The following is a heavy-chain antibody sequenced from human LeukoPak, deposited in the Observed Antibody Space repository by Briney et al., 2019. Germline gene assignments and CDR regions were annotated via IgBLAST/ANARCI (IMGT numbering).Heavy chain of an antibody. V-gene: IGHV4-34*01. D-gene: IGHD2-2*01. CDR1: GGSFSGYY. CDR3: ARHGSGSTSYQGFDP. J-gene: IGHJ5*02. CDR2: INHSGST. Sequence: SETLSLTCAVYGGSFSGYYWSWIRQPPGKGLEWIGEINHSGSTNYNPSLKSRVTISVDTSKNQFSLKLSSVTAADTAVYYCARHGSGSTSYQGFDPWGQGTLVTVSS.